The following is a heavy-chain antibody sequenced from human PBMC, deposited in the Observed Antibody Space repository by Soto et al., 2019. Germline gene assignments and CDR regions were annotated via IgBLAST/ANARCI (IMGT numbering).Heavy chain of an antibody. V-gene: IGHV4-30-4*01. CDR3: XRGQHGVNDP. J-gene: IGHJ5*02. Sequence: SETLARTFPVSVGSISSFDDFWSWVRQPPVKGLEWIGYISKNEITYYNPSLKSRVTMSMETSKHQFSLNLHSLTAADTAVYYWXRGQHGVNDPWGQRTLVTVS. CDR1: VGSISSFDDF. D-gene: IGHD3-16*01. CDR2: ISKNEIT.